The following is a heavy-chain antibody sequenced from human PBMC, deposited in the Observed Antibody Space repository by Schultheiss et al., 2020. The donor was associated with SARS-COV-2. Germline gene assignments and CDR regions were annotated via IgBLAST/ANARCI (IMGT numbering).Heavy chain of an antibody. V-gene: IGHV4-34*01. J-gene: IGHJ4*02. CDR2: INHRGST. CDR1: GGSISSGDYY. CDR3: ATAPFWGSGSYYDY. D-gene: IGHD3-10*01. Sequence: SETLSLTCAVSGGSISSGDYYWSWIRQPPGKGLEWIGEINHRGSTNYNPSLKSRVTISVDTSKNQFSLRLTSVTAADTAVYYCATAPFWGSGSYYDYWGQGTPVTVSS.